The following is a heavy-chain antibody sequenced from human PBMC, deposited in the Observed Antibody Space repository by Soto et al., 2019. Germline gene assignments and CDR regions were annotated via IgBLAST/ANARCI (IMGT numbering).Heavy chain of an antibody. Sequence: SATRSITCAVSGDSISSGYYWAWIRQPPGKGLEWIGSIYHSGTTYYNPSLKSRVTISVDTSKNQFSLKLSSVTAADSAVYYCARDRSNSPDLLDSWGRGTLVTVSS. CDR2: IYHSGTT. J-gene: IGHJ4*02. V-gene: IGHV4-38-2*02. CDR1: GDSISSGYY. D-gene: IGHD1-1*01. CDR3: ARDRSNSPDLLDS.